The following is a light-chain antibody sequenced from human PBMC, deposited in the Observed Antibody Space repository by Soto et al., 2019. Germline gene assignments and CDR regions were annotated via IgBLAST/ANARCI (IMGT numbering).Light chain of an antibody. V-gene: IGKV3-20*01. CDR3: QQSYSTPRIT. J-gene: IGKJ5*01. CDR1: QSVSSSY. Sequence: EIVLTQSPGTLSLSPGERATLSCRASQSVSSSYLAWYRQKPGQAPRLLMSAASSRATGIPDRFSGSGSGTDFTLTISSLQPEDFATYYCQQSYSTPRITFGQGTRLEIK. CDR2: AAS.